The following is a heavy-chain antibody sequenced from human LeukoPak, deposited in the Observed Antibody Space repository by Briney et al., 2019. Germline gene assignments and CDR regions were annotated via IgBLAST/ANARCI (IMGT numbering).Heavy chain of an antibody. D-gene: IGHD2-15*01. CDR3: ARDPGAATGGPYYFDY. V-gene: IGHV4-61*02. Sequence: SQTLSLTCTVSGGSISSGSYDWSWIRQPAGKGLEWIGRIYTSGSTNYNPSLKSRVTISVDTSKNQFSLKLSSVTAADTAVYYCARDPGAATGGPYYFDYWGQGTLVTVSS. J-gene: IGHJ4*02. CDR1: GGSISSGSYD. CDR2: IYTSGST.